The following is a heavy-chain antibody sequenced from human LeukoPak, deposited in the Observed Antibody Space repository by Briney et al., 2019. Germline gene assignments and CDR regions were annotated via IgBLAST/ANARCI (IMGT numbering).Heavy chain of an antibody. D-gene: IGHD5-18*01. J-gene: IGHJ4*02. CDR2: IWYDGSNK. V-gene: IGHV3-33*08. CDR3: ARLRGYSYGYADY. Sequence: GRSLRLSCAASGFTFSSYAMHWVRQAPGKGLEWVAVIWYDGSNKYYADSVKGRFTISRNNSKNTLYLQMNSLRAEDTAVYYCARLRGYSYGYADYWGQGTLVTVSS. CDR1: GFTFSSYA.